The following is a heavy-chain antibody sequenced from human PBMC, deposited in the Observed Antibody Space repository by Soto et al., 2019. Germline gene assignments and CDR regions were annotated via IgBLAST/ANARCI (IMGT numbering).Heavy chain of an antibody. CDR3: ARGYYYDTNGHPLRFDP. D-gene: IGHD3-22*01. CDR2: IIPIFGTP. CDR1: GGTFSSYG. Sequence: QVQLVQSGAEVKKPGSSVNVSCKASGGTFSSYGIIWVRQAPGQGLEWMGQIIPIFGTPKYAQNFQGRVTITAAESTSTVYMELSSLRSEDTAVYFCARGYYYDTNGHPLRFDPRGQGTLVTVSS. J-gene: IGHJ5*02. V-gene: IGHV1-69*12.